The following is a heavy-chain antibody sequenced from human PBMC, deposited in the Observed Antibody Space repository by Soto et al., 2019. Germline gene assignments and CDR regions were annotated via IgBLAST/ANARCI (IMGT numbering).Heavy chain of an antibody. V-gene: IGHV5-51*01. CDR2: IFPGDSDT. D-gene: IGHD2-2*01. CDR3: ARGYCTTTICDPWFDP. Sequence: YSLKISCTGVGYSFTSYWIGWVRQMPGKGLEWMGIIFPGDSDTRYSPSFQGQVTISADKSITTAYLQWSSLKASDTAMYYCARGYCTTTICDPWFDPWGQGTLVTVSS. CDR1: GYSFTSYW. J-gene: IGHJ5*02.